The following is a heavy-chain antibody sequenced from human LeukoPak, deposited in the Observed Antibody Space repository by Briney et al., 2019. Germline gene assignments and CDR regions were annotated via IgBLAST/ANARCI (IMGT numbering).Heavy chain of an antibody. CDR3: ARGLRVFWSALSN. D-gene: IGHD3-3*01. Sequence: ASVKVSCKASGYTFTSYDINWVRQATGQGLEWMGWMNPNRGNTGYAQKFQGRVTITRNTSISTAYMELSSLRSEDAAVYYCARGLRVFWSALSNWGQGTLVTVSS. CDR1: GYTFTSYD. J-gene: IGHJ4*02. V-gene: IGHV1-8*03. CDR2: MNPNRGNT.